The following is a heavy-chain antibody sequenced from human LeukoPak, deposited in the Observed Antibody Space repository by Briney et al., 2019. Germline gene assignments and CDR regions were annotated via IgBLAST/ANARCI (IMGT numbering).Heavy chain of an antibody. Sequence: GGALRLSCAASGFTFRSYAMSLVRHVPGKRLGWVSAISSGAGTTGYADSVKGRFTISRVNSKSTIYLQMNSLRAEDTAIYYCAKDLEQSYSGWSTSYDAWGQGTLVTVSS. CDR2: ISSGAGTT. CDR1: GFTFRSYA. CDR3: AKDLEQSYSGWSTSYDA. D-gene: IGHD6-19*01. V-gene: IGHV3-23*01. J-gene: IGHJ5*02.